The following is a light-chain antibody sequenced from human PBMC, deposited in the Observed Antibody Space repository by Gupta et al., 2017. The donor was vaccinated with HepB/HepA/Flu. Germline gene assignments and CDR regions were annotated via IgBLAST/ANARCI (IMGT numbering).Light chain of an antibody. CDR1: QSVSSTY. J-gene: IGKJ4*01. CDR3: QHDCSSLT. V-gene: IGKV3-20*01. Sequence: EIVLTQSPGTLSLSPGERATLSCRASQSVSSTYLGWYQQKPGQAPWLIIYGASSRASGNTGSFSGSGYEKDFTLTSSRREDEDFAVYYVQHDCSSLTFGGGTKVEIK. CDR2: GAS.